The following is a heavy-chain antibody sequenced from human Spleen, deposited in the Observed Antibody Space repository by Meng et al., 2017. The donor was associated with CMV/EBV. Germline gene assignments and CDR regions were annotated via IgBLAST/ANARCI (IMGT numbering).Heavy chain of an antibody. Sequence: GGSLRLSCAASGFTFSDYSMNWVRQAPGKGLEWVSSISGSGDSTYYADSVKGRLTISRDNSKNTLYLRMDSLRAEDTAVYYCAKGQFFYESGGYLILDSWGQGALVTVSS. CDR1: GFTFSDYS. J-gene: IGHJ4*02. D-gene: IGHD3-22*01. V-gene: IGHV3-23*01. CDR2: ISGSGDST. CDR3: AKGQFFYESGGYLILDS.